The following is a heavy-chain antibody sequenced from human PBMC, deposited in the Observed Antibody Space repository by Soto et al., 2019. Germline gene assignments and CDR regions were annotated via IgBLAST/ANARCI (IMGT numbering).Heavy chain of an antibody. CDR1: GFSLSTSGVG. CDR3: AHRRGVRGVIIPHYYYYGMDV. CDR2: IYWDDDK. J-gene: IGHJ6*02. D-gene: IGHD3-10*01. V-gene: IGHV2-5*02. Sequence: QITLKESGPPLVKPTQTLTLTCTFSGFSLSTSGVGVGWIRQPPGKALEWLALIYWDDDKRYSPSLKSRLTITKDTSKNQVVLTMTNMDPVDTATYYCAHRRGVRGVIIPHYYYYGMDVWGQGTTVTVSS.